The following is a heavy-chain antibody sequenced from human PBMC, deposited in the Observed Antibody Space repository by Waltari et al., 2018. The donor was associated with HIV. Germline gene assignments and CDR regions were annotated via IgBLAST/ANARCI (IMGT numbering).Heavy chain of an antibody. V-gene: IGHV3-48*01. J-gene: IGHJ4*02. CDR2: ISSNSSTN. CDR3: AREPFFCGCDCYLFDY. D-gene: IGHD2-21*02. Sequence: EVQLLESGGGLVQPAGSLRLSCPAARVPFRRHGILGVRQAPGTGLEWVAFISSNSSTNYYADSVRGRFTISRDTAKNSLYLQMNSLRAADTAVYYCAREPFFCGCDCYLFDYWGQGTLVTVSS. CDR1: RVPFRRHG.